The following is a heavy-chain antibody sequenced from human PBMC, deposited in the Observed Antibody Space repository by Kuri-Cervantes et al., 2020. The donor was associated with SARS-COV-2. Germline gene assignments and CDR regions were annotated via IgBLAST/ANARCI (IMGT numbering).Heavy chain of an antibody. J-gene: IGHJ4*02. CDR3: ARDLGYCSSTSCYTSELDY. V-gene: IGHV3-23*01. D-gene: IGHD2-2*02. CDR1: GFTFSSYA. Sequence: GESLKISCAASGFTFSSYAMSWVRQAPGKGLEWVSAISGSGGSTYYADSVKGRFTISRDNAKNSLYLQMNSLRAEDTAVYYCARDLGYCSSTSCYTSELDYWGQGTLVTVSS. CDR2: ISGSGGST.